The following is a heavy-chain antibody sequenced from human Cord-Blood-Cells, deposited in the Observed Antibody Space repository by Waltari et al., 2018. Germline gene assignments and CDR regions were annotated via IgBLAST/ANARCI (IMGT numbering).Heavy chain of an antibody. CDR3: ARDRITIFGVVIIPDWFDP. D-gene: IGHD3-3*01. J-gene: IGHJ5*02. Sequence: QVQLVQSGAEVKKPGSSAQVSCKASGATFSSDALCCVRQARGHGLEWRGRIIPILGIPNYAQKFQGRVTITADKSTSTAYMELSSLRSEDTTVYYCARDRITIFGVVIIPDWFDPWGQGTLVTVSS. CDR1: GATFSSDA. V-gene: IGHV1-69*09. CDR2: IIPILGIP.